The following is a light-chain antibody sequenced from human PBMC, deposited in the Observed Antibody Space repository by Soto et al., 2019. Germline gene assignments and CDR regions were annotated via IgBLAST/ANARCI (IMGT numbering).Light chain of an antibody. CDR3: QQLNSFPLT. CDR1: QHFSNY. V-gene: IGKV1-9*01. Sequence: DIQLTQSPSFLSESIGDRVTIACRANQHFSNYLAWYQKKPGEAPKLLIYVASPLHSGRPSRFSGSGSGTEFTLTISSLQPEDFATYYCQQLNSFPLTFGGGTKVDIK. J-gene: IGKJ4*02. CDR2: VAS.